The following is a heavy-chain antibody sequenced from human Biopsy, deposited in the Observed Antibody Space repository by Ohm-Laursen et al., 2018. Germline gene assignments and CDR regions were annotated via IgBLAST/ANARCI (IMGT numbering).Heavy chain of an antibody. J-gene: IGHJ5*02. CDR2: IIPIPNVA. Sequence: SVTVSCQASGDSFTSYAIGWVRQAPGQGLEWMGGIIPIPNVATYAQKFQGRITITADESTSTAYMELSSLTSDDTAVYFCARGEGSSWFDPWGHGTLVTVSS. D-gene: IGHD1-26*01. CDR3: ARGEGSSWFDP. CDR1: GDSFTSYA. V-gene: IGHV1-69*10.